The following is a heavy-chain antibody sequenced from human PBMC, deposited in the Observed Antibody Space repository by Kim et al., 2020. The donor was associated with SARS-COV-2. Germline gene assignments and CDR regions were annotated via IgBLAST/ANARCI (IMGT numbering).Heavy chain of an antibody. D-gene: IGHD3-10*01. CDR1: GGSISSGDYY. Sequence: SETLSLTCTVSGGSISSGDYYWSWIRQHPGKGLEWIGYIYYSGSTYYNPSLKSRVAISVDTSKNQFSLKLSSVTAADTAVYYCGRGSGSYYNYYFDYWGQGTLVTVSS. CDR2: IYYSGST. V-gene: IGHV4-31*03. J-gene: IGHJ4*02. CDR3: GRGSGSYYNYYFDY.